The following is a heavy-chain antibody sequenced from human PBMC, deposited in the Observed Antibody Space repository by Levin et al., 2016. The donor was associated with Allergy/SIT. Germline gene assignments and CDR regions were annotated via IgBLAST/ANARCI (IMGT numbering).Heavy chain of an antibody. J-gene: IGHJ4*02. CDR2: IYHSGST. D-gene: IGHD6-13*01. V-gene: IGHV4-30-2*01. CDR3: ASLAAVGTDY. Sequence: SETLSLTCAVSGGSISSGGYSWSWIRQPPGKGLEWIGYIYHSGSTYYNPSLKSRVTISVDRSKNQFSLKLSSVTAADTAVYYCASLAAVGTDYWGQGTLVTVSS. CDR1: GGSISSGGYS.